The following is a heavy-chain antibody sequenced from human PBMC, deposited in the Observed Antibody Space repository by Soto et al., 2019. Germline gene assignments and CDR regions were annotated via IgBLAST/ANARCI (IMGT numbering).Heavy chain of an antibody. CDR1: GFTFTSSA. D-gene: IGHD1-26*01. V-gene: IGHV1-58*01. Sequence: SVKVSFNASGFTFTSSAGQWVLQDRGQRLEWIGWIVVGSGNTNYAQKFQERVTITRDMSTSTAYMELSSLRSEDTAVYYCAATYGSYSEFDYWGQGTLVNVSS. CDR3: AATYGSYSEFDY. CDR2: IVVGSGNT. J-gene: IGHJ4*02.